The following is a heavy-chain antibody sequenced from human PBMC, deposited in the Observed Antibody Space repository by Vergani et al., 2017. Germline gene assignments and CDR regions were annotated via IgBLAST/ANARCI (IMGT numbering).Heavy chain of an antibody. CDR1: GYIFSNFW. CDR3: ASGGHGSENGGALQL. D-gene: IGHD3-10*01. CDR2: IYPGDSEV. J-gene: IGHJ3*01. Sequence: EKQLVQSGSETKKPGESLKISCQAFGYIFSNFWIGWVRQRPGRGLECMGIIYPGDSEVKSNPTFRGQVIFSVDTSVTTAYLQWRSLQAADTATYCCASGGHGSENGGALQLWGQGTNITVSS. V-gene: IGHV5-51*01.